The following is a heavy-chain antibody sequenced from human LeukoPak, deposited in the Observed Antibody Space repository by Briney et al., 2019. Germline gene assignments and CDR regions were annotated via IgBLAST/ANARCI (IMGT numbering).Heavy chain of an antibody. CDR1: GFTVSSYY. CDR3: ARDLGYFDY. CDR2: IYSGGST. Sequence: GWSLRLSCAASGFTVSSYYMSWVRQAPGKGLEWVSIIYSGGSTYYADSVKGRFTISRDNSKDTLYLQMNSLRAEDTAVYYCARDLGYFDYWGQGTLVTVSS. J-gene: IGHJ4*02. V-gene: IGHV3-53*01.